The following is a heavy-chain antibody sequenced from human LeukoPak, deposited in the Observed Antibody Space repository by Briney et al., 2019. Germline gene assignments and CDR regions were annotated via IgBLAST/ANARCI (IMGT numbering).Heavy chain of an antibody. D-gene: IGHD6-13*01. CDR3: ARGLAGSSSWYYIDY. Sequence: AGGSLRLSCAASGFTFSDYYMNWVPQAPGKGLEWVSSISSSSTIYYADSVKGRFTISRDNAKNSLYLQMYSLRADDTAIYYCARGLAGSSSWYYIDYWGQGILVTVSS. J-gene: IGHJ4*02. CDR1: GFTFSDYY. V-gene: IGHV3-69-1*01. CDR2: ISSSSTI.